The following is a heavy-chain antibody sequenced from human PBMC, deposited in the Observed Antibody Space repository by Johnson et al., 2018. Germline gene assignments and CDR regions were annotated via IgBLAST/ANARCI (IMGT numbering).Heavy chain of an antibody. CDR1: GFTFRSYS. J-gene: IGHJ6*03. D-gene: IGHD3-10*01. V-gene: IGHV3-48*01. CDR3: SRFGDLFYYYYYMDV. CDR2: ISRSTNTV. Sequence: EVQLLESGGGLVQPGGSLRLSCVTSGFTFRSYSMNWVRQAPGKGLEWVSYISRSTNTVSYADTVKGRFTIPRDNAKNPLYLQMNSLRTEDTAVYYCSRFGDLFYYYYYMDVWGNGTTVTVSS.